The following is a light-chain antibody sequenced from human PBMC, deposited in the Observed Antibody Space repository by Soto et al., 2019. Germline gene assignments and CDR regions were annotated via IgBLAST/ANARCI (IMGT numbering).Light chain of an antibody. CDR1: QSVTNTY. Sequence: DIVLTQSPGTLSLSPGERATLSCRASQSVTNTYLAWYQQKPGQAPRLLIYDASSRATGIPDRFSGSGSGTDFTLTISRLEPEDFAVYYCQQYGRSPGLFTFGPGTKVDI. J-gene: IGKJ3*01. CDR3: QQYGRSPGLFT. CDR2: DAS. V-gene: IGKV3-20*01.